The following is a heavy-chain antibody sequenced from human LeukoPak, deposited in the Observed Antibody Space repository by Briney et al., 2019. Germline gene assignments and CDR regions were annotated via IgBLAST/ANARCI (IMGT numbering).Heavy chain of an antibody. CDR2: ITTYNGNT. D-gene: IGHD6-6*01. CDR3: ARYHLARDDLDL. CDR1: GYTFPSFG. Sequence: ASVKVSCKASGYTFPSFGVTWVRQPPGEGLEWMGWITTYNGNTDYAEKLQGRVTMTADTSTNTAYMELRSLRSDDTAVYYCARYHLARDDLDLWGQGTLVTVSS. V-gene: IGHV1-18*01. J-gene: IGHJ5*02.